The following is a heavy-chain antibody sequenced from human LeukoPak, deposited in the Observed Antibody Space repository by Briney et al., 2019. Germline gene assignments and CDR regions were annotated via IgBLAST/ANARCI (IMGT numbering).Heavy chain of an antibody. V-gene: IGHV3-21*01. CDR3: ARDRSGSYPYYFDY. Sequence: GRSLRLSCAASGFTFSDYSMNWVRQAPGKGLEWVSSISSRSAYIHYTDSVKGRFNISRDNAENSLYLQMNNLRADDTAVYYCARDRSGSYPYYFDYWGQGTLVTVSS. CDR1: GFTFSDYS. J-gene: IGHJ4*02. CDR2: ISSRSAYI. D-gene: IGHD1-26*01.